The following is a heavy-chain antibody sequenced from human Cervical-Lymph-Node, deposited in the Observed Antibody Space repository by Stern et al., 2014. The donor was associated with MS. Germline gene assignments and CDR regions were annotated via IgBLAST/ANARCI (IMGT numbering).Heavy chain of an antibody. CDR2: ISSGGRT. Sequence: EVQLLESGGDLVQPGGSLRLSCAASGFTVSSFYMSWVRQAPGKGLEWVSVISSGGRTYYADSVKGRFTISRANSKNTLYLQMSSLRAEDTATYYCARVQNFYDSSGFDPWGPGTLVTVSS. D-gene: IGHD3-22*01. J-gene: IGHJ4*02. CDR3: ARVQNFYDSSGFDP. V-gene: IGHV3-66*02. CDR1: GFTVSSFY.